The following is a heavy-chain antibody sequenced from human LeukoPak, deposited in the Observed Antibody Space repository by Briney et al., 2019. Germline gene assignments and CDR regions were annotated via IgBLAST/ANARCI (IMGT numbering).Heavy chain of an antibody. V-gene: IGHV1-2*02. CDR3: ARDPPYPGHCDITTCDVSRFDL. CDR2: INPKNGGT. Sequence: ASVKVSCKASRNIFTGYFIHWVRQAPGQGLEWMGWINPKNGGTNPAEKFQGRVTITRDTSLSTAFMELTGLTSDDTAVYFCARDPPYPGHCDITTCDVSRFDLWGQGPLATVSS. J-gene: IGHJ4*02. D-gene: IGHD2-2*01. CDR1: RNIFTGYF.